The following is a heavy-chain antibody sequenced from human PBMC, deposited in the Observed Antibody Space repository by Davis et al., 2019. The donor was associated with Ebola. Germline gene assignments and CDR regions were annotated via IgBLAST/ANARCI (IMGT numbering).Heavy chain of an antibody. CDR3: ARSPYPSNWFDP. J-gene: IGHJ5*02. V-gene: IGHV4-59*01. CDR2: IYYSGST. Sequence: MPSETLSLTCTVSGGSISSYYWSWIRQPPGKGLEWIGYIYYSGSTNYNPSLKSRVTISVDTSKNQFSLKLSSVTAADTAVYYCARSPYPSNWFDPWGQGTQVTVSS. CDR1: GGSISSYY.